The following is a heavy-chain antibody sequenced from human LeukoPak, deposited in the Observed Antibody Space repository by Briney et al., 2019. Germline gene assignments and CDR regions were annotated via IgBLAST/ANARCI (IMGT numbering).Heavy chain of an antibody. V-gene: IGHV3-21*01. D-gene: IGHD6-19*01. CDR1: GFTFSSYS. CDR2: ISSSSSYI. CDR3: ARDPSTVSSGWYGY. Sequence: KSGVSLRLSCAAWGFTFSSYSMNWVRQAPGKGREWGSSISSSSSYIYYADSVKGRLTISRDKAKNSLYLQMISLRAEYMAVYYCARDPSTVSSGWYGYWGQGTLVTVSS. J-gene: IGHJ4*02.